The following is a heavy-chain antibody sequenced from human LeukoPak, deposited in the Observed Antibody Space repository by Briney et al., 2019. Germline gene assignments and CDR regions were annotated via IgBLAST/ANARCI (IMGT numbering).Heavy chain of an antibody. Sequence: GGSLRLSCAASGFTFNVFHMNWVRQASGKGLEWISSITSSGTYITYADSIQGRFTISRDNAKNSLYLQMNSLRVDDTALYYCARASGGWDLDYWGHGTLVTVSS. CDR2: ITSSGTYI. D-gene: IGHD1-26*01. J-gene: IGHJ4*01. V-gene: IGHV3-21*01. CDR1: GFTFNVFH. CDR3: ARASGGWDLDY.